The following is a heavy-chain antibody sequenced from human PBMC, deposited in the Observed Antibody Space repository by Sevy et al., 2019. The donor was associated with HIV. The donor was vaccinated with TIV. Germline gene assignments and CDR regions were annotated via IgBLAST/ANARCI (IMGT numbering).Heavy chain of an antibody. CDR3: ATGKGSGDRKKYGMDV. CDR2: FDPEDGET. V-gene: IGHV1-24*01. Sequence: ASVKVSCKVSGYTLTELSMHWVRQAPGKELEWMGGFDPEDGETIYAQKFQGRVTMTEDTSTDTAYMELSSLRSEDTAVYYCATGKGSGDRKKYGMDVWGQGTTVTVSS. D-gene: IGHD6-19*01. J-gene: IGHJ6*02. CDR1: GYTLTELS.